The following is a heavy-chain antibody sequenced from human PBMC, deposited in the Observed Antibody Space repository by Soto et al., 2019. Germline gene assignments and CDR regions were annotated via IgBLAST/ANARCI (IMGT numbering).Heavy chain of an antibody. CDR1: GGSISSSNW. J-gene: IGHJ6*02. D-gene: IGHD3-3*01. CDR2: IYHSGST. V-gene: IGHV4-4*02. Sequence: ASETLSLTCAVSGGSISSSNWWSWVRQPPGKGLEWVGEIYHSGSTNYNPSLKSRVTISVDKSKNQFSLKLSSVTAADTAVYYCARDRLITIFGVVIKFYGMDVWGQGTTVTVSS. CDR3: ARDRLITIFGVVIKFYGMDV.